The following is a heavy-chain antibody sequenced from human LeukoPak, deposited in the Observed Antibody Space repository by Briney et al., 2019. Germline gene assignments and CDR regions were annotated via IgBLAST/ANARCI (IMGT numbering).Heavy chain of an antibody. D-gene: IGHD3-22*01. J-gene: IGHJ4*02. V-gene: IGHV1-46*01. CDR1: GYTFTSYY. CDR3: ARVHKYYYDSSGYYY. Sequence: ASVKLSCKASGYTFTSYYMHWGRHAPAQGLEWMGIINPSGGSTSYAQKFQGRVTMTRDTSTSTVYMELSSMRSEDTAVYYCARVHKYYYDSSGYYYWGQGTLVTVSS. CDR2: INPSGGST.